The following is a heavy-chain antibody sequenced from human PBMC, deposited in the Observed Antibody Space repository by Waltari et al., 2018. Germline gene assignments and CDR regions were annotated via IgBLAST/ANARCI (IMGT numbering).Heavy chain of an antibody. D-gene: IGHD2-15*01. Sequence: QLQLQESGPGLVKPSETLSLTCTVSGGSISSSSYYWGWIRQPPGKGLEWIGSIYYSGSTYYNPSLKSRVTISVDTSKNQFSLKLSSGTAADTAVYYCARAHELLPDWFDPWGQGTLVTVSS. CDR1: GGSISSSSYY. J-gene: IGHJ5*02. CDR3: ARAHELLPDWFDP. V-gene: IGHV4-39*07. CDR2: IYYSGST.